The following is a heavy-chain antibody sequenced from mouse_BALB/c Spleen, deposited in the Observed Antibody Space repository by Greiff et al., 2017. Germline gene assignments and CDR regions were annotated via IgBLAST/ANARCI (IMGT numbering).Heavy chain of an antibody. J-gene: IGHJ2*01. CDR1: GFNIKDTY. CDR3: ATLYYGRSY. V-gene: IGHV14-3*02. D-gene: IGHD1-1*01. CDR2: IDPANGNT. Sequence: VQLKESGAELVKPGASVKLSCTASGFNIKDTYMHWVKQRPEQGLEWIGRIDPANGNTKYDPKFQGKATITADTSSNTAYLQLSSLTSEDTAVYYCATLYYGRSYWGQGTTLTVSS.